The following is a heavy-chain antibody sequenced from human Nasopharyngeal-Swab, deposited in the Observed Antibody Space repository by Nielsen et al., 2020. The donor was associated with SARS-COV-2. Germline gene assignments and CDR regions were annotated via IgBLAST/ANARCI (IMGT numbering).Heavy chain of an antibody. CDR3: ARKGSSSWYSYNDY. CDR2: ISAYNGNT. D-gene: IGHD6-13*01. V-gene: IGHV1-18*04. J-gene: IGHJ4*02. CDR1: GYTFTSYG. Sequence: ASVKVSCKASGYTFTSYGISWVRQAPGQGLEWMGWISAYNGNTNYAQKLQGRVTMTTDTSTSTAYMELRSLGSDDTAVYYCARKGSSSWYSYNDYWGQGTLVTVSS.